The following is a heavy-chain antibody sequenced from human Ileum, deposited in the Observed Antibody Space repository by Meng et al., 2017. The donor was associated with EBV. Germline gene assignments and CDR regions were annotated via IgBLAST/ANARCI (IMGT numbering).Heavy chain of an antibody. V-gene: IGHV2-5*01. CDR3: AHTKHSSGYYYHDY. CDR1: GFSLSSSGVS. CDR2: IYWNDDK. Sequence: QIALKESGPTLAEPTQTLTLTCTFSGFSLSSSGVSVGWIRQPPGKALEWLAVIYWNDDKGYSPSLKSRLTITKDTSKNQVVLTMTNMDPVDTATYYCAHTKHSSGYYYHDYWGQGTLVTVSS. D-gene: IGHD3-22*01. J-gene: IGHJ4*02.